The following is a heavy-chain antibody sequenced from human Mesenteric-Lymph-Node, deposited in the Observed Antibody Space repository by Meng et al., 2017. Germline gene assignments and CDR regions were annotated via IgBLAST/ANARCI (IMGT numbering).Heavy chain of an antibody. V-gene: IGHV3-23*01. Sequence: EVQLLESGGGLAQPGGSLRLACAASGFTFSRYAMGWVRQAPWNGLEWVSAISGEAGWTYFADSVKGRFTISRDDSKSTLHLQMIRLRAGDTGVYYCTKFSTLDYGDYFDLWGQGTLVTVSS. CDR3: TKFSTLDYGDYFDL. CDR2: ISGEAGWT. D-gene: IGHD3-16*01. J-gene: IGHJ4*02. CDR1: GFTFSRYA.